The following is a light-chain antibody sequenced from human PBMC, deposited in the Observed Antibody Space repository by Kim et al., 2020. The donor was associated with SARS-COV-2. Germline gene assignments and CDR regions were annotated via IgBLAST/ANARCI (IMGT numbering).Light chain of an antibody. CDR1: SGSIASNY. J-gene: IGLJ3*02. Sequence: GTTVTISCTGSSGSIASNYVQWYQQRPGSAPTTVIYENNQRPSGVPDRFSGSIDSSSNSASLTISGLKTEDEADYYCQSYDNNNQVFGGGTQLTVL. V-gene: IGLV6-57*02. CDR2: ENN. CDR3: QSYDNNNQV.